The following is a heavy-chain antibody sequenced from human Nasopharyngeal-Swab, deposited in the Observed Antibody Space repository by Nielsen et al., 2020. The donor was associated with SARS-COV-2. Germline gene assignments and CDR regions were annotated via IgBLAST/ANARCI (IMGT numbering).Heavy chain of an antibody. V-gene: IGHV1-2*06. CDR3: AKEGADL. CDR2: INPNNGGT. D-gene: IGHD3-16*01. J-gene: IGHJ4*02. CDR1: GYTFYAYN. Sequence: ASVKVSCKPSGYTFYAYNMHWVRQAPGQGLEWMGRINPNNGGTNYAQRVQGRVTMTWDTSISTAYMEVTRLTSDDTAMYYCAKEGADLWGQGTLVTVSS.